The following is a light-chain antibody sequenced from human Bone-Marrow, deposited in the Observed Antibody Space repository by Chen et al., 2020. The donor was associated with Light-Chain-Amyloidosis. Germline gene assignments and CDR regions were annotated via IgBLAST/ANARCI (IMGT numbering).Light chain of an antibody. V-gene: IGLV3-25*03. J-gene: IGLJ2*01. CDR3: QSAGSSCTYEVI. Sequence: SYELTQPPSVSVSPGQTARITCSGDDLPTKYAYWYQQKPGQAPVLVIHRDTERPSGISWQFTGSSSGTTATLTISGVQAEDEADYHCQSAGSSCTYEVIFGGGTKLTVL. CDR1: DLPTKY. CDR2: RDT.